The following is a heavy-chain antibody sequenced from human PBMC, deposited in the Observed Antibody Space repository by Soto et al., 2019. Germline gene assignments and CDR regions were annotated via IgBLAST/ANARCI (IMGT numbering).Heavy chain of an antibody. CDR1: GYSFNSYW. V-gene: IGHV5-10-1*01. J-gene: IGHJ6*02. D-gene: IGHD2-8*02. Sequence: PGESLKISCRGFGYSFNSYWNRLVRQMPGKALEGMGRLDPNYSYSLYSPSFQGHVTISADKSISTAYLQGGSMNASDTAMYYCAGTGGVSGDVWGQGTTVT. CDR3: AGTGGVSGDV. CDR2: LDPNYSYS.